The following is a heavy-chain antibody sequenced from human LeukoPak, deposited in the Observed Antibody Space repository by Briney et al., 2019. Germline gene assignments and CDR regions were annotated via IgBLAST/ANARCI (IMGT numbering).Heavy chain of an antibody. CDR3: ARKKGGSSPYDY. D-gene: IGHD6-6*01. Sequence: GRSLRLSCAASEFTFDDYAMHWVRQAPGKGLEWVSGISWNSGTIAYADSVKGRFTISRDNAKNSLYLQMNSLRAEDTALYYCARKKGGSSPYDYWGQGTLVTVSS. V-gene: IGHV3-9*01. CDR1: EFTFDDYA. CDR2: ISWNSGTI. J-gene: IGHJ4*02.